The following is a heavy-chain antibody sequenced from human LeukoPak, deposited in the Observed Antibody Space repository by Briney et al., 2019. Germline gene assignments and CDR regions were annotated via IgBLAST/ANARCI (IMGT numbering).Heavy chain of an antibody. D-gene: IGHD3-9*01. V-gene: IGHV4-4*07. CDR3: ARVRQDDILIYRVSYYYYMDV. CDR2: IYTSGST. CDR1: GGSISSYY. J-gene: IGHJ6*03. Sequence: SETLSLTCTVSGGSISSYYWSWIRQPAGKGLEWIGRIYTSGSTNYNPSLKSRVTMSVDTSKNQFSLKLSSVTAADTAVYYCARVRQDDILIYRVSYYYYMDVWGKGTTVTVSS.